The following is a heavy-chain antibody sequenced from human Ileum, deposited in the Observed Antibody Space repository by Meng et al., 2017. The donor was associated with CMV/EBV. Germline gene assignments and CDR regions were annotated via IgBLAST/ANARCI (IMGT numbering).Heavy chain of an antibody. V-gene: IGHV3-23*01. CDR3: AKGGLVAARPWVPNYYYYGMDV. D-gene: IGHD6-6*01. Sequence: YAMSWVRQAPGKGLEWVSAISGSGGSTYYADSVKGRFTISRDNSKNTLYLQMNSLRAEDTAVYYCAKGGLVAARPWVPNYYYYGMDVWGQGTTVTVSS. CDR2: ISGSGGST. J-gene: IGHJ6*02. CDR1: YA.